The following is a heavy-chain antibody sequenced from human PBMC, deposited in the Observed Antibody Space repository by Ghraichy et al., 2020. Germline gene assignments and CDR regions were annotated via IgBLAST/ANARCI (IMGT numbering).Heavy chain of an antibody. CDR2: IDWNSGSI. CDR1: GFTFDDYA. D-gene: IGHD6-19*01. Sequence: ALRLSCAASGFTFDDYAMHWVRQAPGKGLEWVSGIDWNSGSIGYGDSVKGRFTISRDNAKNSLYLQINSLRAEDTALYYCAKGVGSGWSYNVMDVWGQGTTVTVSS. CDR3: AKGVGSGWSYNVMDV. J-gene: IGHJ6*02. V-gene: IGHV3-9*01.